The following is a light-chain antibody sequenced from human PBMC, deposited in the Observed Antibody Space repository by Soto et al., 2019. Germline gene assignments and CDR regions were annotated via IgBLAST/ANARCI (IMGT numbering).Light chain of an antibody. CDR1: QTISSS. J-gene: IGKJ2*01. Sequence: DIQMTQSPSTLSASVGDRVTITCRASQTISSSLAWYQHKPGKAPKLLIFDASTLQTGVPSRFSGGGFGTEFNLTITGLQPDDFATYYCQQHNDYTAVTFGQGTKLEIK. CDR3: QQHNDYTAVT. V-gene: IGKV1-5*01. CDR2: DAS.